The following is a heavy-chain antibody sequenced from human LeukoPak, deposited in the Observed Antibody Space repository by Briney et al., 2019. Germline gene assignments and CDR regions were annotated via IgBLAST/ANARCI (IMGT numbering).Heavy chain of an antibody. CDR2: INPSGGST. J-gene: IGHJ6*02. V-gene: IGHV1-46*01. Sequence: ASVKVSCKASGYTFTSYYMHWVRQAPGQGLEWMGIINPSGGSTSYAQKFQGRVTMTRDTSTSTVYMELSSLRSEDTAVYYCARVRHPGGGYDSSSCYYGMDVWGQGTTVTVSS. CDR3: ARVRHPGGGYDSSSCYYGMDV. D-gene: IGHD5-12*01. CDR1: GYTFTSYY.